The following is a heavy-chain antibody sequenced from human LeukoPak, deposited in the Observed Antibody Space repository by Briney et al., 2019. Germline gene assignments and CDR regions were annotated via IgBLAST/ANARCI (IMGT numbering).Heavy chain of an antibody. CDR2: IYYSGST. CDR1: GGSISSSSYY. V-gene: IGHV4-39*01. CDR3: ARQQGWYEYVGFDY. Sequence: KPSETLSLTCTVSGGSISSSSYYWGWIRQPPGKGLEWIGSIYYSGSTYYNPSLKSRVTISVDTSKNQLSLKLSSVTAPDTAVYFCARQQGWYEYVGFDYWGQGNLGTVSS. D-gene: IGHD6-19*01. J-gene: IGHJ4*02.